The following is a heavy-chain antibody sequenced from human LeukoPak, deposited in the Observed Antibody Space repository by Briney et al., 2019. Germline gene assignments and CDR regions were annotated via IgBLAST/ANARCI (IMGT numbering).Heavy chain of an antibody. D-gene: IGHD3-22*01. V-gene: IGHV5-51*01. CDR2: IYPGGSDT. CDR3: ARHMTEGSGYYRFDY. J-gene: IGHJ4*02. Sequence: GESLEISCKGSGYSFTNYWIAWVRQMPGKGLECMGIIYPGGSDTRYSPSFQGQVTISADKSINTAYLQWSSLKASDTAMYYCARHMTEGSGYYRFDYWGQGTLVTVSS. CDR1: GYSFTNYW.